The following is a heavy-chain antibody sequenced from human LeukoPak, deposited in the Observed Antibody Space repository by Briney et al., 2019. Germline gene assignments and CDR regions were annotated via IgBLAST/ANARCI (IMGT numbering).Heavy chain of an antibody. V-gene: IGHV1-46*01. CDR1: GYTFTSYY. D-gene: IGHD2-21*01. Sequence: GASVKVSCKASGYTFTSYYVHWVRQAPGQGLEWMGIINPSGGGTIHAQKFQGRVTMTSDASTSTVYMELSSLRSEDTAVYYCARDGGAQGFDYWGQGTLVTVSA. CDR2: INPSGGGT. J-gene: IGHJ4*02. CDR3: ARDGGAQGFDY.